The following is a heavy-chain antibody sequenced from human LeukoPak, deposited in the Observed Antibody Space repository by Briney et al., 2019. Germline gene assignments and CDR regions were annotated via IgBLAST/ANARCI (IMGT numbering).Heavy chain of an antibody. J-gene: IGHJ4*02. D-gene: IGHD3-9*01. Sequence: GGSLRLSCAASGFTFDDYGMIWVRQAPGKGLEGVSGIYWNGGSTYYADSVKGRSTISRDNAKNSLYLQMNSPRAEYTALYYCARVLEETYYDILAGYYYFDDWGQGTLVTVSS. CDR1: GFTFDDYG. CDR2: IYWNGGST. V-gene: IGHV3-20*04. CDR3: ARVLEETYYDILAGYYYFDD.